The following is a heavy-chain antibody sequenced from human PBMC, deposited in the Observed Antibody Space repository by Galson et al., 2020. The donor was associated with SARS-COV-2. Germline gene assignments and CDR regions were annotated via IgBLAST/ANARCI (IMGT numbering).Heavy chain of an antibody. CDR2: INPNSGGT. J-gene: IGHJ4*02. D-gene: IGHD3-10*01. Sequence: ASVKVSCKASGYTFTGYYMHWVRQAPGQGLEWMGWINPNSGGTNYAQKFQVSVTMTRDMSISTAYMELSRLRSDDTAVYYCASARGYYGSGSYYTFDYWGQGTLVTVSS. CDR1: GYTFTGYY. CDR3: ASARGYYGSGSYYTFDY. V-gene: IGHV1-2*02.